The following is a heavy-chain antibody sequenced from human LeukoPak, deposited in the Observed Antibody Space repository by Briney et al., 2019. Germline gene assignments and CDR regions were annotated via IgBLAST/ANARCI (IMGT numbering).Heavy chain of an antibody. CDR1: GFTFSSYA. V-gene: IGHV3-23*01. D-gene: IGHD3-16*02. CDR3: ARDPSRDRRYEKNPYYYMDV. J-gene: IGHJ6*03. CDR2: ISGSGGST. Sequence: PGGSLRLSCAASGFTFSSYAMSWVRQAPGKGLEWVSAISGSGGSTYYADSVKGRFTISRDNSKNTLYLQMNSLRAEDTAVYYCARDPSRDRRYEKNPYYYMDVWGKGTTVTVSS.